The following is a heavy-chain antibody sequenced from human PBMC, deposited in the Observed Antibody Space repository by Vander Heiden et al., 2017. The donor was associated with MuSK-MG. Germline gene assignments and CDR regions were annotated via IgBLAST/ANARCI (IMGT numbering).Heavy chain of an antibody. CDR1: GFTFSSYA. V-gene: IGHV3-23*01. J-gene: IGHJ4*02. Sequence: EVQLLESGGGLVQPGGSLSLSCAASGFTFSSYAMSWVRQAPGKGLEWVSAISGSGGSTYYADSVKGRFTISRDNSKNTLYLQMNSLRAEDTAVYYCAGSTGYQIPLDYWGQGTLVTVSS. CDR3: AGSTGYQIPLDY. CDR2: ISGSGGST. D-gene: IGHD3-9*01.